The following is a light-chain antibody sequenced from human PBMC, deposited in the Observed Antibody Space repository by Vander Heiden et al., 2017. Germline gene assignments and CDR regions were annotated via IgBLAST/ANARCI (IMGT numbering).Light chain of an antibody. CDR1: SSYVGTYNF. Sequence: QSALTQPASVSGSPGQSITISCTGTSSYVGTYNFVSWYQQHPVKAPKRMIYDVTNRPSGVSNRFSGSKSGNTAFLTISGLQAEDEADYYCSSYTSSTTWVFGGGTKLTVL. J-gene: IGLJ3*02. CDR2: DVT. V-gene: IGLV2-14*03. CDR3: SSYTSSTTWV.